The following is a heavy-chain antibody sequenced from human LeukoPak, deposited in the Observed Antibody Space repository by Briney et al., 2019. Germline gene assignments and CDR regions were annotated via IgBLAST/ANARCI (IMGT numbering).Heavy chain of an antibody. Sequence: GGSLRLSCAVSGLTFSRYAMSWVRQAPGKGLEWVAVISYDGSNKYYADSVKGRFTISRDNSKNTLYLQMNSLRAEDTAVYYCARDRSAYDYGFNWFDPWGQGTLVTVSS. J-gene: IGHJ5*02. D-gene: IGHD3-16*01. V-gene: IGHV3-30-3*01. CDR1: GLTFSRYA. CDR3: ARDRSAYDYGFNWFDP. CDR2: ISYDGSNK.